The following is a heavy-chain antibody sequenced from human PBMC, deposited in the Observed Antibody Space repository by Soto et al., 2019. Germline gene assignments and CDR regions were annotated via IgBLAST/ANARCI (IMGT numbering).Heavy chain of an antibody. CDR3: GRGRGFFTY. D-gene: IGHD3-10*01. V-gene: IGHV4-34*01. CDR1: GGSFSGYY. Sequence: PSETLSLTCAVYGGSFSGYYWSWIRQPPGKGLEWIGEINHSGSTNYNPSLKSRVTISVDTSKNQFSLKLSSVTAADTAVYYCGRGRGFFTYGGQGTLVPVSS. J-gene: IGHJ4*02. CDR2: INHSGST.